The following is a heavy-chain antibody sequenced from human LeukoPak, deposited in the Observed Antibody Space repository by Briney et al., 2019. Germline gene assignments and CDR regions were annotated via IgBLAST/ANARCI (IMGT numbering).Heavy chain of an antibody. D-gene: IGHD2-2*01. J-gene: IGHJ3*02. Sequence: ASVKVSCKASGYTFTSYYMHWVRQAPGQGLEWVGIINPSGGSTSYAQKFQGRVTMTRDTSTSTVYMELSSLRAEDTAVYYCARRNCSSTSCSRSGAFDIWGQGTMVTVSS. CDR1: GYTFTSYY. CDR2: INPSGGST. V-gene: IGHV1-46*03. CDR3: ARRNCSSTSCSRSGAFDI.